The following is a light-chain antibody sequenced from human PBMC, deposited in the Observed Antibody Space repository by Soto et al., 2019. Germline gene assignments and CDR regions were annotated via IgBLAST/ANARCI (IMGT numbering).Light chain of an antibody. V-gene: IGLV1-44*01. Sequence: QSVLTQPPSASGTPGQRVTISCAGSSSNIGSNPVNWYQQLPGTAPKLLIYSNNQRPSGVPDRFSGSKSGTSASLAISGLQSEYEDDYDGAAWDDSLNGVVFGGGTKLTVL. CDR1: SSNIGSNP. CDR3: AAWDDSLNGVV. CDR2: SNN. J-gene: IGLJ2*01.